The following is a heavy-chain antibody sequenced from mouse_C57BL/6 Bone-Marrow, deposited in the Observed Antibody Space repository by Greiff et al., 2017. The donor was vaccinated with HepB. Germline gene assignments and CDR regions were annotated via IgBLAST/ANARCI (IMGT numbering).Heavy chain of an antibody. CDR1: GYTFTSYW. V-gene: IGHV1-72*01. Sequence: QVQLQQPGAELVKPGASVKLSCKASGYTFTSYWMHWVKQRPGRGLEGIGRIDRKSGGTKYNEKFKSKATLTVDKPSSTSYMQLSSLTSEDSAVYYCARRAYYSNWYAMDYWGQGTSVTVSS. D-gene: IGHD2-5*01. CDR3: ARRAYYSNWYAMDY. CDR2: IDRKSGGT. J-gene: IGHJ4*01.